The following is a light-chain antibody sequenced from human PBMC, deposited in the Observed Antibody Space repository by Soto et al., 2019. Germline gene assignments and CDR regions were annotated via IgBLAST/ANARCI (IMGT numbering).Light chain of an antibody. V-gene: IGKV3-11*01. J-gene: IGKJ4*01. CDR3: QQRSYGLT. Sequence: EIVLTQSPATLSLSPGERATLSCRASQSISIYLLWNQQKPGQAPRLLISDASNRATGIPARFSGSGSGTDFTLTISSLEPEDFAVYYCQQRSYGLTFGGGTKVEIK. CDR1: QSISIY. CDR2: DAS.